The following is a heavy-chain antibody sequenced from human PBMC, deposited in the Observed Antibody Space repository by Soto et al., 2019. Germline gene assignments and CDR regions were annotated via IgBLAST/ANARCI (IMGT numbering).Heavy chain of an antibody. CDR3: ARCIPETIAAAAGNVDH. J-gene: IGHJ4*02. CDR2: IYPGDSDT. CDR1: GYSFTSYW. D-gene: IGHD6-13*01. V-gene: IGHV5-51*01. Sequence: GESLKISCKGSGYSFTSYWIGWVRQMPGKGLEWMGIIYPGDSDTRYSPSFQGQVTISADKSISTAYLQWSSLKASDTAMYYCARCIPETIAAAAGNVDHWGQGTLVTVSS.